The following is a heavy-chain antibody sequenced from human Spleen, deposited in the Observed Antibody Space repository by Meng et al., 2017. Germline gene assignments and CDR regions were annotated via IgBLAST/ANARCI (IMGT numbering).Heavy chain of an antibody. Sequence: SETLSLTCAVYGGSFSGYYWSWIRQPPGKGLEWIGEINHSGSTNYHPSLKSRVTISVDTSKDQFSLKLSSVTAADAAVYYCARGSKVRYSYGSPQFDYWGQGTLVTVSS. CDR2: INHSGST. CDR3: ARGSKVRYSYGSPQFDY. CDR1: GGSFSGYY. D-gene: IGHD5-18*01. V-gene: IGHV4-34*01. J-gene: IGHJ4*02.